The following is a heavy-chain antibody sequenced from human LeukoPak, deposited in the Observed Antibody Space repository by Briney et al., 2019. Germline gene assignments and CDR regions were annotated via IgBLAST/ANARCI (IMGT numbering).Heavy chain of an antibody. CDR1: GFTFSSYA. CDR2: ISGSGGTT. V-gene: IGHV3-23*01. D-gene: IGHD6-6*01. Sequence: PGGSLRLSCAASGFTFSSYAMSWVRQAPGKGLEWVSVISGSGGTTYYADSVKGRFTISRDNSKNTLNLQMNSLRAEDTAVYYCARSSIPDYWGQGTLVTVSS. CDR3: ARSSIPDY. J-gene: IGHJ4*02.